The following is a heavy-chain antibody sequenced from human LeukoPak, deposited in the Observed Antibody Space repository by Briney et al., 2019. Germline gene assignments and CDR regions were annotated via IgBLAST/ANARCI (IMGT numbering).Heavy chain of an antibody. CDR2: ISALNGHT. V-gene: IGHV1-18*01. J-gene: IGHJ3*02. CDR3: ARDHGTYDAFDI. Sequence: ASVKVSCKASGYNFNIYGITWVRQAPGQGLEWMGWISALNGHTAYAQKFQGRVTMTRDTSTSTVYMELSSLRSEDTAVYYCARDHGTYDAFDIWGQGTMVTVSS. CDR1: GYNFNIYG.